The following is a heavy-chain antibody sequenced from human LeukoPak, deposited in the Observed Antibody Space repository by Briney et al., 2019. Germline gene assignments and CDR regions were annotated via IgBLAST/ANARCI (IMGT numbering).Heavy chain of an antibody. J-gene: IGHJ4*02. D-gene: IGHD6-19*01. CDR2: FYYSGST. Sequence: PSETLSLTCTVSGRSISSPSYYWRWIRQPPGKVLEGIGSFYYSGSTYYNPSLKSRITISVDTSKNQFSLKLSSVTAADTAVYYCARLAIYSSGEDYWGQGTLVTVSS. CDR3: ARLAIYSSGEDY. V-gene: IGHV4-39*01. CDR1: GRSISSPSYY.